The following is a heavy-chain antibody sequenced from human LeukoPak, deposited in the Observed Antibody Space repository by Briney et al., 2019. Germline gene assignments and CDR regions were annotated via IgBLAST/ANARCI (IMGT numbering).Heavy chain of an antibody. CDR1: GFTFSGSA. V-gene: IGHV3-73*01. CDR3: TNGRDGYWY. Sequence: GGSLRLSCAASGFTFSGSAMDWVRQASGKGGEWVGRIRIKANSSPTAYAASVTGRFTISRDDSKNTAYLQMNSLTTEDTAVYYCTNGRDGYWYWGQGTLVTVSS. CDR2: IRIKANSSPT. D-gene: IGHD5-24*01. J-gene: IGHJ4*02.